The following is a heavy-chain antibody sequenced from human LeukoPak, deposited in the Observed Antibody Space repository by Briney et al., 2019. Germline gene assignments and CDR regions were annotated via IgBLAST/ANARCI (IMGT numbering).Heavy chain of an antibody. CDR3: ARVDLLRGVIVRGFDY. Sequence: PSETLSLTCAVPGYSISSGYYWGWIRQPPGKGLEWIATIYHSGITYYKTSLKSRVTISVDTSKNQFSLMLTSVTAADTAVYYCARVDLLRGVIVRGFDYWGQGTLVTVSS. V-gene: IGHV4-38-2*01. CDR2: IYHSGIT. CDR1: GYSISSGYY. D-gene: IGHD3-10*01. J-gene: IGHJ4*02.